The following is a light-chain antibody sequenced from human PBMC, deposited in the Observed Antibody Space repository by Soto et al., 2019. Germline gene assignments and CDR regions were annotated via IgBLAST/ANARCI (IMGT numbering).Light chain of an antibody. CDR1: SSDIGAGYD. CDR2: INS. Sequence: QSVLTQSPSVSGAPGQTVTISCTGSSSDIGAGYDVHWYQQLPGTAPKLLIFINSNRPSGVPDRFSGSRSGTSASLAITGLQAEDEADYYCQSYDSRLSGLYVYGTGTKLTVL. V-gene: IGLV1-40*01. CDR3: QSYDSRLSGLYV. J-gene: IGLJ1*01.